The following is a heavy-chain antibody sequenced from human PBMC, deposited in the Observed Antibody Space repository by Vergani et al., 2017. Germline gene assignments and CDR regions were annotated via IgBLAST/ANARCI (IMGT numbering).Heavy chain of an antibody. CDR3: AHFGGIAVAGSIDY. CDR1: GFSLSTSGVG. D-gene: IGHD6-19*01. J-gene: IGHJ4*02. V-gene: IGHV2-5*02. Sequence: QITLKESGPTLVKPTQTLTLTCTFSGFSLSTSGVGVGWIRQPPGKALEWLALIYWDDDKRYSPSLKTRLTITKYTSKNQVVLTMTNMDPVDTATYYCAHFGGIAVAGSIDYWGQGTLVTVSS. CDR2: IYWDDDK.